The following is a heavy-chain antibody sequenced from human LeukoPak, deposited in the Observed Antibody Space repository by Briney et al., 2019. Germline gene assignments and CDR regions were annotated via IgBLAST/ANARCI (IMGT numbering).Heavy chain of an antibody. CDR2: IYYSGST. CDR1: GGSISSSSYY. Sequence: SETLSLTCTVSGGSISSSSYYWGWIRQPPGKGLEWIGYIYYSGSTNYNPSLKSRVTISVDTSKNQFSLKLSSVTAADTAVYYCARGTLLLWFGELLNGPDYWGQGTLVTVSS. D-gene: IGHD3-10*01. V-gene: IGHV4-61*05. CDR3: ARGTLLLWFGELLNGPDY. J-gene: IGHJ4*02.